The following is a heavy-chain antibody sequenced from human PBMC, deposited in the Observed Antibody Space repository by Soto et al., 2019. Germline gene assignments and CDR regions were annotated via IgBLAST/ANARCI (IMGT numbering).Heavy chain of an antibody. J-gene: IGHJ3*02. CDR3: AWVASEYSSSSQSAFGI. CDR1: GYTFTSYY. D-gene: IGHD6-6*01. Sequence: ASVKVSCKASGYTFTSYYMHWVRQAPGQGLEWMGIINPSGGSTSYAQKFQGRVTMTRDTSTSTVYMELSSLRSEDTAVYYCAWVASEYSSSSQSAFGIWGQGTMVTVSS. V-gene: IGHV1-46*03. CDR2: INPSGGST.